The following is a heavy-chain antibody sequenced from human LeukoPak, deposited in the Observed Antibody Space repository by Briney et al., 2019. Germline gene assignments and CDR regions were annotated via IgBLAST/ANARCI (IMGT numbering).Heavy chain of an antibody. D-gene: IGHD3-9*01. J-gene: IGHJ3*02. Sequence: GASVKVSCKASGGTFSSYAISWVRQAPGQGLEWMGRIIPILGIANYAQKFQGRVTITRDTSASTAYMELSSLRSEDTAVYYCARPSGYDILTGYPSMHAFDIWGQGTMVTVSS. CDR1: GGTFSSYA. CDR2: IIPILGIA. CDR3: ARPSGYDILTGYPSMHAFDI. V-gene: IGHV1-69*04.